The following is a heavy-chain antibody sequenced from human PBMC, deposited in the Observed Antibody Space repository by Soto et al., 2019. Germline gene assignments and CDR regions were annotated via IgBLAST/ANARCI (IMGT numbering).Heavy chain of an antibody. J-gene: IGHJ6*03. CDR3: AKAGYSSRWSIYYYYYMDV. V-gene: IGHV3-9*01. Sequence: EVQLVESGGGLIQPGRSLRLSCAASGFTFDDYAMHWVRQAPGKGLEWVSAISWNSGSIGYADSVKGRFTISRDNAKNSLYLQMNSLRAEDTALDYCAKAGYSSRWSIYYYYYMDVWGKGTTVTVSS. CDR1: GFTFDDYA. D-gene: IGHD6-13*01. CDR2: ISWNSGSI.